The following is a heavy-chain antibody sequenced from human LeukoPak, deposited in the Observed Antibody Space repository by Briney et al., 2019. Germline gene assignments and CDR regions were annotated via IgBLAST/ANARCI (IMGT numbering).Heavy chain of an antibody. CDR1: GFSVSNSW. V-gene: IGHV3-74*01. Sequence: GGSLRLSCAASGFSVSNSWMHWVRQPPGKGLVWVSRIHSDGSGTNYADSVKGRFTISRDNTKNILYLQMNNLRAEDTAVYYCIREIPDCTGDCLGCWGQGTLVTVSS. CDR2: IHSDGSGT. CDR3: IREIPDCTGDCLGC. J-gene: IGHJ4*02. D-gene: IGHD2-8*02.